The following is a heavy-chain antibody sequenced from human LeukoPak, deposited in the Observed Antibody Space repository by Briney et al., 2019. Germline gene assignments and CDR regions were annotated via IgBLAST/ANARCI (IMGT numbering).Heavy chain of an antibody. CDR3: ARDTDYYGSGRGPPYFDY. D-gene: IGHD3-10*01. J-gene: IGHJ4*02. Sequence: SVKVSCKASGGTFSSYAISWVRQAPGQGLEWMGGIIPIFGTANYAQKFQGRVTITADESTSTAYMELSSLRSEDTAVYYCARDTDYYGSGRGPPYFDYWGQGTLVTVSS. V-gene: IGHV1-69*13. CDR1: GGTFSSYA. CDR2: IIPIFGTA.